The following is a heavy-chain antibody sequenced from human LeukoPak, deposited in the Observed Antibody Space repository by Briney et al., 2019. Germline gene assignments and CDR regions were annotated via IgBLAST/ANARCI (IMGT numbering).Heavy chain of an antibody. CDR2: IYSGAGT. CDR1: GFTVSGNY. D-gene: IGHD6-19*01. CDR3: ARGYSNGWFFFDY. Sequence: PGGSLRLSCAASGFTVSGNYMSWVRKAPGKGLEWVSLIYSGAGTYYADSVKGRFTISRDNSKNTLYLRMNSLGAEDTDVYYCARGYSNGWFFFDYWGQGTLVTVSS. V-gene: IGHV3-53*01. J-gene: IGHJ4*02.